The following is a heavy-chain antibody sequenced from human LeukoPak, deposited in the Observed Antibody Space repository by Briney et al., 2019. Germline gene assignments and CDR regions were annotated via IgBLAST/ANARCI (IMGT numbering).Heavy chain of an antibody. CDR3: AKCGNILTGYYEQATRSLIDY. CDR2: ICGSGGCT. D-gene: IGHD3-9*01. J-gene: IGHJ4*02. CDR1: GFTFSSYA. Sequence: GGSLRLSCSASGFTFSSYAMSWVRQAPGKGLEGVSAICGSGGCTYYADSVKGRFTISRDNSKNTLYLQMNSLRAEDTAVYYCAKCGNILTGYYEQATRSLIDYWGQGTLVTVSS. V-gene: IGHV3-23*01.